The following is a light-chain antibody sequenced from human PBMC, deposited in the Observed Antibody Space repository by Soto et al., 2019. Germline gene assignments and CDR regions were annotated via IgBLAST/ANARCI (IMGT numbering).Light chain of an antibody. CDR2: GAS. V-gene: IGKV3-20*01. Sequence: EIVLTQSPGTLSLSPGERATLYCRASQSVGSNYLAWYQQKPGQAPRVLIYGASSRATGIPDRFSGSGSGADFTLTISRLEPDHFSVYYCQQYPTSPFAFGPGTKVDI. CDR1: QSVGSNY. CDR3: QQYPTSPFA. J-gene: IGKJ3*01.